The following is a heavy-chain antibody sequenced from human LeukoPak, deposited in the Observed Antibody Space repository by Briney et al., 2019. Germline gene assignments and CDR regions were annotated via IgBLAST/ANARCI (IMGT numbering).Heavy chain of an antibody. D-gene: IGHD2-2*01. CDR1: GFSFSSYG. J-gene: IGHJ3*02. V-gene: IGHV3-33*01. CDR3: AGDSTSDAFEI. CDR2: IWYDGSNK. Sequence: PGGSLRLSCAASGFSFSSYGMHWVRQAPGKGLEWVAVIWYDGSNKYYADSVKGRFTITRDNSKNTLYLQMNSLRAEDTTVYCWAGDSTSDAFEIWGQGKMVTVSS.